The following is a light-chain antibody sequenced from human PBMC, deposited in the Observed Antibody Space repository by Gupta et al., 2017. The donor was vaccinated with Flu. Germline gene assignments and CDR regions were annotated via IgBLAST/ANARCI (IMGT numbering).Light chain of an antibody. CDR3: LLYYTGVRV. V-gene: IGLV7-43*01. Sequence: QTVVTQEPSLTVSPGGTVTLTCASSTGAVTSGYYPSWFQQKPGQAPRSGMYSTPNKYSWTPARFYGALPGAKADIKLSAVQAEDDYDDSSLLYYTGVRVFGGGTKLTVL. J-gene: IGLJ3*02. CDR2: STP. CDR1: TGAVTSGYY.